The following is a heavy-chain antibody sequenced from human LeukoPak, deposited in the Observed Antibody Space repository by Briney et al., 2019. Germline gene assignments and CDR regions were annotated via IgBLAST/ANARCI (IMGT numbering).Heavy chain of an antibody. CDR3: ARDYPYYYYGMDV. V-gene: IGHV1-18*04. Sequence: ASVKVSCRASGYTFTGYGFSWVRQAPGQGLEWMGWISAYNGNTNYAQKLQGRVTMTTDTSTSTAYMELRSLRSDDTAVYYCARDYPYYYYGMDVWGQGTTVTVSS. CDR2: ISAYNGNT. CDR1: GYTFTGYG. J-gene: IGHJ6*02.